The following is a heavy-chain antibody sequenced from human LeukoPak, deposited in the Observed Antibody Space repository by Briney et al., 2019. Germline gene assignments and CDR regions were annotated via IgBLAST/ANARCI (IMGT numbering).Heavy chain of an antibody. Sequence: ASVKVSCKASGYTFTSYDINWVRQAPGQGLDWMGWINPDSGVTNYAQNFQGRVTMTRDTSISTAYMELSRLRSDDTAVYYCARVRYNWNDIDAFDIWGQGTMVTVSS. J-gene: IGHJ3*02. CDR2: INPDSGVT. CDR1: GYTFTSYD. V-gene: IGHV1-2*02. CDR3: ARVRYNWNDIDAFDI. D-gene: IGHD1-1*01.